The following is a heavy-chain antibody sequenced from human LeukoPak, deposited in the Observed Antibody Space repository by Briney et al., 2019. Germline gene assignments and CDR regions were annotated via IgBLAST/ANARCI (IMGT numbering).Heavy chain of an antibody. V-gene: IGHV3-23*01. CDR1: GFTFSDYA. CDR2: ISGSGGST. D-gene: IGHD1-26*01. CDR3: AEDGIVGTTPGYFQH. Sequence: GGSLRLSCAASGFTFSDYAMSWVRQAPGKGLEWVSTISGSGGSTYYADSVKGRFTISRDNSKNTLYLQMNSLRAEDTAVYYCAEDGIVGTTPGYFQHWGQGTLVTVSS. J-gene: IGHJ1*01.